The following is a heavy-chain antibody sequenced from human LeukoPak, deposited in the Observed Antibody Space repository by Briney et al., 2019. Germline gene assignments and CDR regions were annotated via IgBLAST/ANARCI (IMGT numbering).Heavy chain of an antibody. CDR3: ARVGVDRAFDI. CDR2: INPSGGST. Sequence: GSSVKVSCKASGYTFTSYYMHWVRQAPGQGLEWMGIINPSGGSTSYAQKFQGRVTMTRDTSTSTVYMELSSLRSEDTAVYYCARVGVDRAFDIWGQGTMVTVSS. V-gene: IGHV1-46*01. D-gene: IGHD3-10*01. CDR1: GYTFTSYY. J-gene: IGHJ3*02.